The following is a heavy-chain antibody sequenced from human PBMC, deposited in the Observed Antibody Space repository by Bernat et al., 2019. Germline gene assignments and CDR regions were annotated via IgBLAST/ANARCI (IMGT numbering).Heavy chain of an antibody. J-gene: IGHJ6*02. V-gene: IGHV3-30-3*01. D-gene: IGHD5-18*01. CDR1: GFTFSSYA. CDR2: IAYDGSNK. Sequence: QVQLVESGGGVVQPGRSLRLSCAASGFTFSSYAMHWVRQAPGKGLEWVAVIAYDGSNKYYAVSVTGRFTISRDNSRSTLYLQMNSLRAEDTAVYYCARGSHRPTWIQNYYYDMDVWGQGTTVTVSS. CDR3: ARGSHRPTWIQNYYYDMDV.